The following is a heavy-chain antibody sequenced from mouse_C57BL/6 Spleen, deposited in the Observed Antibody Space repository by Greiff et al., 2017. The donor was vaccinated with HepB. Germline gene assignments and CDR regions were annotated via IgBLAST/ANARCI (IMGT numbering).Heavy chain of an antibody. J-gene: IGHJ2*01. D-gene: IGHD4-1*01. CDR1: GYTFTSYW. Sequence: QVQLQQPGAELVKPGASVKMSCKASGYTFTSYWITWVKQRPGQGLEWIGDIYPGSGSTNYNEKFKSKATLTVDTSSSTADMQLSSLTSEDSAVYYCARRDLSWDGDYWGQGTTLTVSS. CDR3: ARRDLSWDGDY. CDR2: IYPGSGST. V-gene: IGHV1-55*01.